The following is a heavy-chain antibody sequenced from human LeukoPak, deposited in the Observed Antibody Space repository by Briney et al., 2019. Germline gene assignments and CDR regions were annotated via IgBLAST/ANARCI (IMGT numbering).Heavy chain of an antibody. V-gene: IGHV3-21*01. J-gene: IGHJ4*02. Sequence: GSLRLSCAASGFIFSSYSMNWVRQAPGKGLAWGSSISSSSSYKNYADSVRGRFTISRDNAKNSLYLQMNSLRAEDTAVYYCARSLTAAAGNLGYWGQGTLITVSS. D-gene: IGHD6-13*01. CDR1: GFIFSSYS. CDR2: ISSSSSYK. CDR3: ARSLTAAAGNLGY.